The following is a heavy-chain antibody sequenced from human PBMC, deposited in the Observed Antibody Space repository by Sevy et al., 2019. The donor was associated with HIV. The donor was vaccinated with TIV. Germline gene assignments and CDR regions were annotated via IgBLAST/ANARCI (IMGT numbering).Heavy chain of an antibody. J-gene: IGHJ4*02. D-gene: IGHD3-22*01. CDR3: AVLDSSEGYFDS. Sequence: GGSLRLSCAASGFTFSNYAMSWVRQAPGKGLEWVSTISGYGDTTYYAGSVKGRFTISRDNSKDTLFLQMSSLRAEDTAVYYWAVLDSSEGYFDSWGQGTLVTVSS. V-gene: IGHV3-23*01. CDR1: GFTFSNYA. CDR2: ISGYGDTT.